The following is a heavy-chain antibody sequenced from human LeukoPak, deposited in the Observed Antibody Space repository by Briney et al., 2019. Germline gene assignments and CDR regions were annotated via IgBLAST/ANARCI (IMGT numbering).Heavy chain of an antibody. CDR3: ARARRKVVRGPGPYYYYMDV. CDR1: GDSISTSNSY. D-gene: IGHD3-10*01. Sequence: SETLSLTCTVSGDSISTSNSYWGWIRQPPGKGLEWIGSIYYSGNTYYNASLKSRVTISVDTSKNQFSLKLTSVTAADTAVHYCARARRKVVRGPGPYYYYMDVWGKGTTVTVSS. CDR2: IYYSGNT. J-gene: IGHJ6*03. V-gene: IGHV4-39*01.